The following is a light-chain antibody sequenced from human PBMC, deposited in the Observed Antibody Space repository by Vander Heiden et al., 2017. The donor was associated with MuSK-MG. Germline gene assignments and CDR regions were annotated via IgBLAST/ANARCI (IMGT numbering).Light chain of an antibody. CDR2: GAS. CDR3: QQYGISPRT. J-gene: IGKJ2*01. V-gene: IGKV3-20*01. CDR1: QSVSSSS. Sequence: EIVLTQSPGTLSLSPGERATLSCRASQSVSSSSLAWYQQKPGQAPRLLIYGASSRATGIPDRFSGSGSGTDFTLTISRLEPEDCAVYYCQQYGISPRTFGQGTKLEIK.